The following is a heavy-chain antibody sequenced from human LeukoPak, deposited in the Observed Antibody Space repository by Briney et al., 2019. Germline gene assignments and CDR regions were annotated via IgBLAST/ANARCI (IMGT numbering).Heavy chain of an antibody. J-gene: IGHJ4*02. D-gene: IGHD3-10*01. CDR2: INSDGTST. CDR1: GFTFSLYW. CDR3: ASGDNYYGSGCFDY. V-gene: IGHV3-74*01. Sequence: GGSLRLSCAASGFTFSLYWMHWVRQAPGKGLVWVSRINSDGTSTTYADSVKGRFTISRDSAKNTLYQQMNSLRAEDTAVYYCASGDNYYGSGCFDYWGRGTLVTVSS.